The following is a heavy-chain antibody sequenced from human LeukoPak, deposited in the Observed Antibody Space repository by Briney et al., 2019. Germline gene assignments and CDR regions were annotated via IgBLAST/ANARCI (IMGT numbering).Heavy chain of an antibody. D-gene: IGHD3-3*01. V-gene: IGHV3-23*01. CDR2: IRGSGYYA. Sequence: GGSLRLSCTASGFTHSNSDMNWVRQAPGKGLEWVSSIRGSGYYAEYTDSVKGRFTISRDNSRNTLFLHLNSLRGDDTALYYCAKCAKTPEGGSGWCNWFDAWGQGTLVTVSS. CDR3: AKCAKTPEGGSGWCNWFDA. CDR1: GFTHSNSD. J-gene: IGHJ5*02.